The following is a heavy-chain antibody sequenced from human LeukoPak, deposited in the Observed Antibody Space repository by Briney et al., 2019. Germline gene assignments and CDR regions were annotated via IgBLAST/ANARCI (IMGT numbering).Heavy chain of an antibody. J-gene: IGHJ4*02. CDR2: IIPILGIA. V-gene: IGHV1-69*04. Sequence: SVKVSCKASGGTXSSYAISWVRQAPGQGLEWMGRIIPILGIANYAQKFQGRVTITADKSTSTAYMELSSLRSEDTAVYYCARESGDYYYDSSGYYPWWGQGTLVTVSS. CDR1: GGTXSSYA. D-gene: IGHD3-22*01. CDR3: ARESGDYYYDSSGYYPW.